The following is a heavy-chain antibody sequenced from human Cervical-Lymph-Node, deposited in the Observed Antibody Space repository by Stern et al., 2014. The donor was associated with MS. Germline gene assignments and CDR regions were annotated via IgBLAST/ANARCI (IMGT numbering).Heavy chain of an antibody. V-gene: IGHV3-9*01. D-gene: IGHD4-11*01. CDR1: GFTFDDYA. CDR2: ISWNSVSI. Sequence: VQLVESGGGLVQPGRSLRLSCAASGFTFDDYAMHWVRQAPGTGLEWVSGISWNSVSIAYADSLKGRFTSSRDNAKNSLYLQMNSLRAEDTALYYCARASTTVTTLSDFGMDVWGQGTTVTVSS. J-gene: IGHJ6*02. CDR3: ARASTTVTTLSDFGMDV.